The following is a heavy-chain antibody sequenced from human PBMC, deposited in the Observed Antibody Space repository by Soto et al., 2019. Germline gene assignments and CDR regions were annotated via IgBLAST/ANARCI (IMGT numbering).Heavy chain of an antibody. J-gene: IGHJ5*02. V-gene: IGHV1-69*13. CDR2: IIPIFGTA. CDR1: GGTFSSYA. CDR3: AREAGTTGFWFDP. D-gene: IGHD1-7*01. Sequence: SVKVSCKASGGTFSSYAISWVRQAPGQGLEWMGGIIPIFGTANYAQKFQGRVTITADESTSTAYMELSSLRSEDTAVYYCAREAGTTGFWFDPWGQGSLVTVSS.